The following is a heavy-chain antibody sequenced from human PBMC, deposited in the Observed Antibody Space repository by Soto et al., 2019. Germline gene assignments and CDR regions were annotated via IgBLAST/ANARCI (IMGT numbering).Heavy chain of an antibody. CDR3: ATSGSSGYHDAFDI. CDR2: ISAYNGNT. CDR1: GYTFASYG. J-gene: IGHJ3*02. V-gene: IGHV1-18*01. D-gene: IGHD3-22*01. Sequence: VASVKVSCKASGYTFASYGINWVRQAPGQGLEWMGWISAYNGNTNYAQKLQGRVTMTTDTSTSTAYMELRSLRSDDTAVYYCATSGSSGYHDAFDIWGQGTMVTVSS.